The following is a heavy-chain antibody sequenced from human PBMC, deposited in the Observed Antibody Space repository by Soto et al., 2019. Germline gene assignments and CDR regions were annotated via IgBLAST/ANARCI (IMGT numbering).Heavy chain of an antibody. CDR3: AKGYCSSTSCYRNGPFDY. Sequence: PGGSLRLSCAASGFTFSSYAMSWVRQAPGKGLEWVSAISGSGGSTYYADSVKGRFTISRDNSKNTLYLQMNSLRAEDTAVYYCAKGYCSSTSCYRNGPFDYWGQGTLVTVSS. J-gene: IGHJ4*02. CDR1: GFTFSSYA. V-gene: IGHV3-23*01. CDR2: ISGSGGST. D-gene: IGHD2-2*01.